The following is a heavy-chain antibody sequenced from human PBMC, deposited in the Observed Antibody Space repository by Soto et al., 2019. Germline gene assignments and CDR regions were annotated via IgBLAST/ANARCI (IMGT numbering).Heavy chain of an antibody. J-gene: IGHJ4*02. D-gene: IGHD3-9*01. CDR3: ARGWSYDILTAYSY. CDR1: GGTFNSYA. V-gene: IGHV1-69*13. Sequence: SVKVSCKASGGTFNSYAISWLRQAPGQGLEWMGGIIPMFGTANYAQKFKGRVTITADESTSTGYMELSSLRSEDTAVYYCARGWSYDILTAYSYWGQGTLVTVSS. CDR2: IIPMFGTA.